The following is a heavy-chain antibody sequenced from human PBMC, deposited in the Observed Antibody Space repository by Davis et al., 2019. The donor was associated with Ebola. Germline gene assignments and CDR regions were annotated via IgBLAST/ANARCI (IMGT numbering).Heavy chain of an antibody. D-gene: IGHD3-22*01. J-gene: IGHJ4*02. CDR2: IYTRVST. CDR1: GASISSGSYY. CDR3: ARDTEYYYDSSGYYYTQYYFDY. Sequence: PSETLSPTCTVPGASISSGSYYWSWIRQPAGKGREWFWHIYTRVSTNYNPSLKSRVTISVDTSKNQFSLKPSSVTPADTAVYYCARDTEYYYDSSGYYYTQYYFDYWGQGTLVTVSS. V-gene: IGHV4-61*09.